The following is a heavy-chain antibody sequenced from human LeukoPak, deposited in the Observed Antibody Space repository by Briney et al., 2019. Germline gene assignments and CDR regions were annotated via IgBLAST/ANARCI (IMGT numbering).Heavy chain of an antibody. CDR2: ISSSRSYI. CDR1: GFTLSSYY. CDR3: ARAPTSEQQLQFDY. J-gene: IGHJ4*02. V-gene: IGHV3-21*01. D-gene: IGHD6-13*01. Sequence: PGGSLRLSCVVSGFTLSSYYMNWVRQAPGKGLEWVSSISSSRSYIYYADSVKGRFTISRDNAKNSLYLQMNSLRAGDTAVYYCARAPTSEQQLQFDYWGQGTLVTVSS.